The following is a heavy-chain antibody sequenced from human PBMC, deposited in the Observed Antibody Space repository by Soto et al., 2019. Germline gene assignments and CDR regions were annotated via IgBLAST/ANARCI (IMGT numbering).Heavy chain of an antibody. Sequence: AAVKVSRKASGGTFSSYAISWVRQAPGQGLEWMGGIIPIFGTANYAQKFQGRVTITADESTSTAYMELSSLRSEDTAVYYCARDSDWNDESGDAFDIWGQGTMVTVSS. CDR3: ARDSDWNDESGDAFDI. J-gene: IGHJ3*02. CDR2: IIPIFGTA. CDR1: GGTFSSYA. D-gene: IGHD1-1*01. V-gene: IGHV1-69*13.